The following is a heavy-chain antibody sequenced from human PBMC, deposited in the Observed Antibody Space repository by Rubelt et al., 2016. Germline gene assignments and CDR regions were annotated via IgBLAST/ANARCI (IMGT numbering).Heavy chain of an antibody. D-gene: IGHD5/OR15-5a*01. Sequence: EAQLVESGGGVVRPGGSLRLSCAASGFTFSSYWMHWVRQAPGKGLVWVSRINSDGSSTSYADSVKGRFTISRDNAKNTLYLQMNSLRAEDTAGYYCAREGVYVSYYYYMDVWGKGTTVTVSS. CDR2: INSDGSST. J-gene: IGHJ6*03. V-gene: IGHV3-74*01. CDR1: GFTFSSYW. CDR3: AREGVYVSYYYYMDV.